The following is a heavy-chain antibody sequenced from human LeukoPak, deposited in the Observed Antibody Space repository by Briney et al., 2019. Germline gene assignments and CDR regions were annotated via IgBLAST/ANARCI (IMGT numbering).Heavy chain of an antibody. V-gene: IGHV1-69*04. CDR1: GGTFSSYA. CDR2: IIPILGIA. J-gene: IGHJ6*02. Sequence: SVKVSCKASGGTFSSYAISWVRQAPGQGLEWMGRIIPILGIANYAQKFQGRVTITAGKSTSTAYMELSSLRSEDTAVYYCARDQGPNWNYADVWGQGTTVTVSS. D-gene: IGHD1-7*01. CDR3: ARDQGPNWNYADV.